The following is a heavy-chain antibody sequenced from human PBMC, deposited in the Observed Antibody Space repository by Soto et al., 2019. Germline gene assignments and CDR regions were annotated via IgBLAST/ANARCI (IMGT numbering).Heavy chain of an antibody. Sequence: PSETLSVTCTVSGGSISNGGYYWSWIRQPPGQGLEWIGYMYDTRSANYNPSLKSRVTMSVDTSTSQFSLKLRSVTAADTAVYYCAGETGGSYFDPWGQGALVTVSS. J-gene: IGHJ5*02. CDR3: AGETGGSYFDP. CDR2: MYDTRSA. CDR1: GGSISNGGYY. V-gene: IGHV4-61*08. D-gene: IGHD3-10*01.